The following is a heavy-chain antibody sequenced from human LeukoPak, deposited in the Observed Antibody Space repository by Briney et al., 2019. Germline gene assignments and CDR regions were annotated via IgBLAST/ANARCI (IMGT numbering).Heavy chain of an antibody. Sequence: PGGSLRLSCAASGFTFSSYWLSWVRQAPGKGLEWVANIKQDGSEKYYVDSVKGRFTISRDNAKNSLYLQMNSLRAEDTAVYYCARVRNXXXXXXXXXXPWXQXTLVTVSS. V-gene: IGHV3-7*01. CDR1: GFTFSSYW. J-gene: IGHJ5*02. CDR3: ARVRNXXXXXXXXXXP. CDR2: IKQDGSEK.